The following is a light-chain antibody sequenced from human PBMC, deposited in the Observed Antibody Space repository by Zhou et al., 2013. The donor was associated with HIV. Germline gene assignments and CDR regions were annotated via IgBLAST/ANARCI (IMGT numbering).Light chain of an antibody. V-gene: IGKV3-11*01. CDR2: DAS. Sequence: EIVLTQSPATLSLSPGERATLSCRASQSVSSYLAWYQQKPGQAPRLLIYDASNRATGIPARFSGSGSGTDFTLTISRLEPEDFAVYYCQHYGTSPTFGQGTKVEIK. CDR1: QSVSSY. J-gene: IGKJ1*01. CDR3: QHYGTSPT.